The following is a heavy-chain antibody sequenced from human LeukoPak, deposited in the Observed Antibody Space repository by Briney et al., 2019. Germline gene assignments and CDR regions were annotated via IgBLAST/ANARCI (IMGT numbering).Heavy chain of an antibody. Sequence: SGGSLRLSCAASGFTFGTYWMSWIRQAPGKGLEWVANINRDGSERYYVDSVKGRFTISRDNARNSLYLEMHSLRAEDTAVYYCAKLEQEDYFDYWGQGTLVTVSS. CDR2: INRDGSER. CDR1: GFTFGTYW. J-gene: IGHJ4*02. D-gene: IGHD1/OR15-1a*01. V-gene: IGHV3-7*03. CDR3: AKLEQEDYFDY.